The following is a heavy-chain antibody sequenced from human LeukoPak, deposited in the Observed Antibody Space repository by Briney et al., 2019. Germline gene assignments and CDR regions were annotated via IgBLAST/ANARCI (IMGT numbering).Heavy chain of an antibody. V-gene: IGHV4-31*03. Sequence: SQTLSLTCTVSGGSISSGGYYWSWIRQHPGKGLEWIGEIYHSGSTNYNPSLKSRVTISVDKSKNQFSLKLSSVTAADTAVYYCASSQDTAMARGWFDPWGQGTLVTVSS. CDR2: IYHSGST. CDR1: GGSISSGGYY. D-gene: IGHD5-18*01. CDR3: ASSQDTAMARGWFDP. J-gene: IGHJ5*02.